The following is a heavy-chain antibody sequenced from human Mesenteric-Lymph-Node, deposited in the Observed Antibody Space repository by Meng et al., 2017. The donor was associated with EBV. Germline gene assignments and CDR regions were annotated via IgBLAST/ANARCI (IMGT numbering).Heavy chain of an antibody. D-gene: IGHD3-10*01. CDR2: ITWDAGST. Sequence: EVQLVESGGVVVQPGGSVRLCFAASGLTFEDYNMHWVRQAPGKGLEWVSLITWDAGSTYYADSVKGRFTISRDNSKNSLYLQMNSLTTEDTALYYCSKGQAYYYGSGKGSNWFDPWGQGTLVTVSS. J-gene: IGHJ5*02. CDR3: SKGQAYYYGSGKGSNWFDP. CDR1: GLTFEDYN. V-gene: IGHV3-43*01.